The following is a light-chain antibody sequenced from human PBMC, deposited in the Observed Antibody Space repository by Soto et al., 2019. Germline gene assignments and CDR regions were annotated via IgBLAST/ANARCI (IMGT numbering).Light chain of an antibody. V-gene: IGKV3-11*02. CDR1: QSVENY. Sequence: EIVLTQSPATLSLSPGERATLSCRASQSVENYLAWFQQKRGQAPRLLIYDTSNRAAGIPDRFSGGGSGRDFTLTISSLEPEDFAVYYCQQRSNWPPLTFGGGTKVEI. J-gene: IGKJ4*01. CDR3: QQRSNWPPLT. CDR2: DTS.